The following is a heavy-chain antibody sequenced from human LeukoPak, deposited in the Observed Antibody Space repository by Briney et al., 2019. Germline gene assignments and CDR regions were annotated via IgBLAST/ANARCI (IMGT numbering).Heavy chain of an antibody. Sequence: SETLSLTCAVSGASISNSNWWSWVRQPPGKGLEWLGEIYHSGNTNYNPSLKGRVTISVYKSKNQSSLKLSSMTAADTAVYYCARGKSSGSHIDYWGQGTLVTVSS. CDR1: GASISNSNW. CDR3: ARGKSSGSHIDY. D-gene: IGHD1-26*01. J-gene: IGHJ4*02. CDR2: IYHSGNT. V-gene: IGHV4-4*02.